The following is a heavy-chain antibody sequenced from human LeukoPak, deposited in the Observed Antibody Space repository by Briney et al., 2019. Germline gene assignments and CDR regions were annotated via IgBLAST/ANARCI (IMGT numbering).Heavy chain of an antibody. V-gene: IGHV4-59*01. CDR3: ARDGGSSGWYVIDY. Sequence: PSETLSLTCTVSGGSISSYYWRWIRQPPGKGLEWIGYIYYSGSTNYNPSLKSRVTISVDTSKNQFSLKLSSMTAADTAVYYCARDGGSSGWYVIDYWGQGTLVTVSS. CDR2: IYYSGST. CDR1: GGSISSYY. D-gene: IGHD6-19*01. J-gene: IGHJ4*02.